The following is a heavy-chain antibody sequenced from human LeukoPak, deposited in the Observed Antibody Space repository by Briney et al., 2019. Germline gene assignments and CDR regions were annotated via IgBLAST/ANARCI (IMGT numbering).Heavy chain of an antibody. CDR1: GYTFTGYY. CDR2: INPNSGGT. V-gene: IGHV1-2*02. Sequence: ASVKVSCKASGYTFTGYYMHWVRQAPGQGLEWMGWINPNSGGTNYAQKFQGRVTMTRDTSISTAYMELSRLRSDDTAVYYCASSPRMGYYDSSGRGAFDIWGQGTMVTVSS. CDR3: ASSPRMGYYDSSGRGAFDI. D-gene: IGHD3-22*01. J-gene: IGHJ3*02.